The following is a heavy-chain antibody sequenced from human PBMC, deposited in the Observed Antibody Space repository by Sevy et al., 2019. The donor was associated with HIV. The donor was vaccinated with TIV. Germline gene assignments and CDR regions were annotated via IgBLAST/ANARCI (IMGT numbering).Heavy chain of an antibody. V-gene: IGHV3-30*04. J-gene: IGHJ4*02. D-gene: IGHD6-19*01. CDR1: GFTFSNYA. CDR3: ARGSGWRTEYYFDY. CDR2: ISYNGRSK. Sequence: GGSLRLSCAASGFTFSNYAMYWVRQAPGKGLEWVALISYNGRSKDYSDSVKGRFTISRDSSNNNLYLQMYSLRAEDTAVYYCARGSGWRTEYYFDYWGQGILVTVSS.